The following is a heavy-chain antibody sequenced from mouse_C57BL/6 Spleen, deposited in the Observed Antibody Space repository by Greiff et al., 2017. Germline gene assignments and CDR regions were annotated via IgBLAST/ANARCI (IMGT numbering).Heavy chain of an antibody. Sequence: VKLQQSGAELVRPGASVTLSCKASGYTFTDYEMHWVKQTPVHGLEWIGAIDPETGGTAYNQKFKGKAILTADKSSSTAYMELRSLTSEDSAVYYCTAAYYDMDYWGQGTSVTVSS. CDR3: TAAYYDMDY. CDR2: IDPETGGT. J-gene: IGHJ4*01. CDR1: GYTFTDYE. V-gene: IGHV1-15*01.